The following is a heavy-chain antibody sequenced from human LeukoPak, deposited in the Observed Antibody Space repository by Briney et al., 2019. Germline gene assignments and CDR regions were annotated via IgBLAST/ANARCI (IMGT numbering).Heavy chain of an antibody. V-gene: IGHV1-2*02. CDR1: GYTFTGYY. CDR3: ARDRKYYYDSSGYSRRYNWFDP. CDR2: INPNSGGT. J-gene: IGHJ5*02. D-gene: IGHD3-22*01. Sequence: ASVTVSCTASGYTFTGYYMHWVRQAPGQGLEWMGWINPNSGGTNYAQKFQGRVTMTRDTSISTAYMELSRLRSDDTAVYYCARDRKYYYDSSGYSRRYNWFDPWGQGTLVTVSS.